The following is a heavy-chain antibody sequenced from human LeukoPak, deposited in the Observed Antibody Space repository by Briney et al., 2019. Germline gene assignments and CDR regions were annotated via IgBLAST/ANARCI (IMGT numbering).Heavy chain of an antibody. CDR2: IIPIFGTA. CDR3: ASKDYYYDSSGYYWHY. V-gene: IGHV1-69*13. Sequence: AASVKVSCKASGGTFSSYAISWVRQAPGQGLEWMGGIIPIFGTANYAQKFQGRVTITADESTSTAYMELSSLRSEDTAVYYCASKDYYYDSSGYYWHYWGQGTLVTVSS. CDR1: GGTFSSYA. J-gene: IGHJ4*02. D-gene: IGHD3-22*01.